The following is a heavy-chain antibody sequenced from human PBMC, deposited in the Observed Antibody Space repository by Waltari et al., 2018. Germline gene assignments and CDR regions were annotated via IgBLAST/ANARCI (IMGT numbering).Heavy chain of an antibody. CDR1: GFTFSSYG. CDR3: AKDREYSSSSGHDY. D-gene: IGHD6-6*01. Sequence: QVQLVESGGGVVQPGRSLRLSCAASGFTFSSYGMHWVRQAPGKGLEWVAVISYDGSNKYYADSVKGRFTISRDNSKNTLYLQMNSLRAEDTAVYYCAKDREYSSSSGHDYWGQGTLVTVSS. J-gene: IGHJ4*02. V-gene: IGHV3-30*18. CDR2: ISYDGSNK.